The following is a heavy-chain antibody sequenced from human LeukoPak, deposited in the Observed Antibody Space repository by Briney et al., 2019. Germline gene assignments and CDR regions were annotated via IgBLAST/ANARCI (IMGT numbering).Heavy chain of an antibody. CDR3: ARTRGYQEPDAFDI. CDR2: IYHSGST. V-gene: IGHV4-30-2*01. D-gene: IGHD3-22*01. CDR1: GGSISSGGYS. J-gene: IGHJ3*02. Sequence: SQTLSLTCAVSGGSISSGGYSWCWIRQPPGKGLEWIGYIYHSGSTYYNPSLKSRVTISVDRSKNQFSLKLSSVTAADTAVYYCARTRGYQEPDAFDIWGQGTMVTVSS.